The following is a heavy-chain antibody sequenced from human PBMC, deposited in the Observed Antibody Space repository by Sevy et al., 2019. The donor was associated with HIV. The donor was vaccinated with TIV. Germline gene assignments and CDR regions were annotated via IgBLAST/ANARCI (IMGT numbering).Heavy chain of an antibody. J-gene: IGHJ4*02. CDR3: ASHDWGREDY. D-gene: IGHD7-27*01. CDR1: GYSISSSYW. Sequence: SETLSLTCVVSGYSISSSYWWDWFRRSPGKGLEWIGAIHHSGSTQYTPSLKSRVTVSADTSKNQFSLRLSSMTAADTAVYYCASHDWGREDYWGQGTLVTVSS. V-gene: IGHV4-38-2*01. CDR2: IHHSGST.